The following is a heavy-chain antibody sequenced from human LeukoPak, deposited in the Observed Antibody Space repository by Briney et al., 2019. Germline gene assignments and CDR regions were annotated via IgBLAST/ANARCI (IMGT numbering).Heavy chain of an antibody. J-gene: IGHJ3*02. CDR2: INQDGSEK. CDR3: ARVLRPNNAFDI. CDR1: GFTFGSYW. V-gene: IGHV3-7*01. Sequence: GGSLRLSCAASGFTFGSYWMSWVRQAPGKGLEWVANINQDGSEKYYVDSVKGRFTISRDNAKNSLYLQMNSLRAEDTAVYYCARVLRPNNAFDIWGQGTMVTVSS. D-gene: IGHD2/OR15-2a*01.